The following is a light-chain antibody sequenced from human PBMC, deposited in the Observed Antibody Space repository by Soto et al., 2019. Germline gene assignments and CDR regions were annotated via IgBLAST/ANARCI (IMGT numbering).Light chain of an antibody. CDR3: TSHAGSNNII. CDR1: SSDVGGYNY. J-gene: IGLJ2*01. Sequence: QSVLTQPPSASGSPGQSVTISCTGTSSDVGGYNYVSWYQQRPGKAPKLMIYEVNKRPSGVPDRFSGSKSGNTASLTVSGLQAEDEAAYYCTSHAGSNNIIFGGGTKLTVL. V-gene: IGLV2-8*01. CDR2: EVN.